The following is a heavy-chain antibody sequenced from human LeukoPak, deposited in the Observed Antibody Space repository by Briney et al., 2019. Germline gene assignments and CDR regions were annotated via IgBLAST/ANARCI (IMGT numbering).Heavy chain of an antibody. D-gene: IGHD3-9*01. CDR3: ARGASSRGQYDILTGYGDYYYMDV. V-gene: IGHV3-7*04. Sequence: PGGSLRLSCAASGFTFSSYWLSWVRQAPGKGLEWVANIKQDGSEKYYVDSVKGRFTISRDNAKNSLYLQMNSLRAEDTAVYYCARGASSRGQYDILTGYGDYYYMDVWGKGTTVTVSS. J-gene: IGHJ6*03. CDR1: GFTFSSYW. CDR2: IKQDGSEK.